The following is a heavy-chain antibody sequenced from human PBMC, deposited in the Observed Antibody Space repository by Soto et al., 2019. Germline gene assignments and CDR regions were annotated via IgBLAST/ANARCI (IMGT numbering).Heavy chain of an antibody. CDR1: GFTFSSYG. D-gene: IGHD5-18*01. CDR2: ISYDGSNK. CDR3: AKETAMAENYYYYYGLDV. Sequence: QVQLVESGGGVVQPGRSLRLSCAASGFTFSSYGMHWVRQAPGKGLEWVAVISYDGSNKYYADSVKGRFTISRDNSKNTLYLQMNSLRADDTAVYYCAKETAMAENYYYYYGLDVWGQGTTVTVSS. V-gene: IGHV3-30*18. J-gene: IGHJ6*02.